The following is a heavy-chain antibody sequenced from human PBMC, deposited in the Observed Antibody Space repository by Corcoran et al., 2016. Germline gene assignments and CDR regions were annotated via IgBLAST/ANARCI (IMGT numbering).Heavy chain of an antibody. CDR3: ARFCLCSWSRKYYYDGMDV. Sequence: QVQLGQSGAEVKKPGASVKVSCKASGYTFTSNGINWVRQATGQGLEWMGWMNPNSGNTGYAQKFQGRVTMTRTTTISTAYRELSSLRSEDTAVYYCARFCLCSWSRKYYYDGMDVWGQGTTVTVSS. CDR1: GYTFTSNG. CDR2: MNPNSGNT. D-gene: IGHD6-13*01. J-gene: IGHJ6*02. V-gene: IGHV1-8*01.